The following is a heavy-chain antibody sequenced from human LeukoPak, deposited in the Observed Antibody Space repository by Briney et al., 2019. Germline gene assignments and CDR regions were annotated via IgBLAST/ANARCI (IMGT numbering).Heavy chain of an antibody. CDR1: GFTFSSQW. CDR3: ARGTLRMGDF. Sequence: GGSLRLSCAASGFTFSSQWMSWVRQAPGKGLEWVANIKHDGTEKYYVDSVRGRFTISRDNARNSLYLQMNSLRAEDTAVYYCARGTLRMGDFWGQGALVTVSS. D-gene: IGHD2-2*01. CDR2: IKHDGTEK. J-gene: IGHJ4*02. V-gene: IGHV3-7*01.